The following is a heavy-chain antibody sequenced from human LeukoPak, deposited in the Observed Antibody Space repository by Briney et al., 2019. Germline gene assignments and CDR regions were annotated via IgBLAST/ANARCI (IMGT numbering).Heavy chain of an antibody. CDR1: GFTFSSYG. V-gene: IGHV3-30*02. CDR2: IRYDGSNK. Sequence: HAGGSLRLSCAASGFTFSSYGMHWVRQAPGKGLEWVTFIRYDGSNKYYADSLKGRFTISRDNSKNTLYLQMNSLRAEDTAVYYCAKDMDVGGYGSGSYFAYWGQGTLVTVSS. CDR3: AKDMDVGGYGSGSYFAY. D-gene: IGHD3-10*01. J-gene: IGHJ4*02.